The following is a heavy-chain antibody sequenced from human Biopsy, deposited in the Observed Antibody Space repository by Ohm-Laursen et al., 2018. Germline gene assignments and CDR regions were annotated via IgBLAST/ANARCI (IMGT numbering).Heavy chain of an antibody. Sequence: PSQTLSLTCTVSGGSITDGYWSWIRQSPGKGLEWIGFISKGGDTTYNPSLRGRVAISVDTSKNQFSLKLSSVTAADTAIFFCARLYRLDDYWNDDPPDAFDVWGQGTRVTVSS. CDR3: ARLYRLDDYWNDDPPDAFDV. CDR1: GGSITDGY. D-gene: IGHD1-1*01. CDR2: ISKGGDT. J-gene: IGHJ3*01. V-gene: IGHV4-59*01.